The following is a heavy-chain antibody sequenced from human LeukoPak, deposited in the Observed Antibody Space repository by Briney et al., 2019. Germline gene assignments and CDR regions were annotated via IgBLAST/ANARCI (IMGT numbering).Heavy chain of an antibody. D-gene: IGHD6-13*01. CDR3: ARASSRIAAAGTPLGY. Sequence: ASVKVSCKASGYTFTGYYMHWVRQAPGQGLEWMGWINPNSGGTNYAQKFQGRVTMTRDTSISTAYMELSRLRSDDTAVYYCARASSRIAAAGTPLGYWGQGTLVTVSS. V-gene: IGHV1-2*02. CDR2: INPNSGGT. CDR1: GYTFTGYY. J-gene: IGHJ4*02.